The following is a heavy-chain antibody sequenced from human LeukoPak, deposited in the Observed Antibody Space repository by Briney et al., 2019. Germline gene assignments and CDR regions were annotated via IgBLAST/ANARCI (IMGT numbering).Heavy chain of an antibody. V-gene: IGHV4-59*08. D-gene: IGHD3-3*01. CDR2: IYYSGST. CDR1: GGSISSYY. CDR3: ARQTYYDFWSGYYIYYYYYMDV. J-gene: IGHJ6*03. Sequence: SETLSLTCTVSGGSISSYYWSWIRQPPGKGLEWIGYIYYSGSTNYNPSLKSRVTISVDTSKNQFSLKLSSVTAADTAVYYCARQTYYDFWSGYYIYYYYYMDVWGKGTTVTVSS.